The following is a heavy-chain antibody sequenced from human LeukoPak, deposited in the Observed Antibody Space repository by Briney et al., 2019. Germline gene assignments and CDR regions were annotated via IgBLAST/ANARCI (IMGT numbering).Heavy chain of an antibody. V-gene: IGHV3-7*01. J-gene: IGHJ4*02. D-gene: IGHD6-13*01. Sequence: PGGSLRLSCAASGFTFSSHWMTWVRQTAGKGLEWVANIKQDGSEKYYVDSVKGRFTISRDNAKNSLYLQMNSLRAEDTAVYYCASPIIAAAGGWSDYWGQGTLVTVSS. CDR3: ASPIIAAAGGWSDY. CDR1: GFTFSSHW. CDR2: IKQDGSEK.